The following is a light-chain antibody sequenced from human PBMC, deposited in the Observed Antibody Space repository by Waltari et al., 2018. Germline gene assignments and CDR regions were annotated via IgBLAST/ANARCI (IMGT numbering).Light chain of an antibody. CDR2: LGP. CDR3: MQALQTPRT. CDR1: QSLLHSNGYNY. V-gene: IGKV2-28*01. Sequence: DIVMTQSPLSLPVSPGEPASISCRSSQSLLHSNGYNYLDWYLQKQGQSPQLLIYLGPNLASVVPDMFSGSGSGTDFTLKISRVEAEDVGVYYCMQALQTPRTFGQGTKVEIK. J-gene: IGKJ1*01.